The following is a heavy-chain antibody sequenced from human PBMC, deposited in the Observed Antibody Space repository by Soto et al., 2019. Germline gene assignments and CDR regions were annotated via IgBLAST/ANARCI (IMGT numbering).Heavy chain of an antibody. V-gene: IGHV4-61*01. J-gene: IGHJ4*02. D-gene: IGHD3-10*01. CDR3: ARADYYYGSGSYSYYFDY. CDR1: GGSVSSGSYY. Sequence: SETLSLTCTVSGGSVSSGSYYWSWIRQPPGKGLEWIGYIYYSGSTNYNPSLKSRVTISVDTSKNQFSLKLSSVTAADTAVYYCARADYYYGSGSYSYYFDYWGQGTLVTVPQ. CDR2: IYYSGST.